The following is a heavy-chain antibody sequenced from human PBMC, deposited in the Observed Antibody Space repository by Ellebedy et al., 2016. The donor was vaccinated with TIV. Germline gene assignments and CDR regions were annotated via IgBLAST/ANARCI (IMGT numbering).Heavy chain of an antibody. V-gene: IGHV3-23*01. Sequence: GGSLRLSXAASGFTFSSYAMNWVRQAPGKGPEWVSGISGSGDTTYYADSVKGRFTISRDNSKNTLYLQMNSLRAEDTAVYYCARTPESSGYYYMGGDYFDYWGQGTLVTVS. CDR3: ARTPESSGYYYMGGDYFDY. CDR2: ISGSGDTT. J-gene: IGHJ4*02. CDR1: GFTFSSYA. D-gene: IGHD3-22*01.